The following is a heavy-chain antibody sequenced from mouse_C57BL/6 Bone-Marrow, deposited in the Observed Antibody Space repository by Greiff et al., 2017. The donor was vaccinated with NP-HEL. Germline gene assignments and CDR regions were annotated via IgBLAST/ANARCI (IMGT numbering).Heavy chain of an antibody. Sequence: VQLQQPGAELVKPGASVKMSCKASGYTFTSYWITWVKQRPGQGLEWIGDIYPGSGSTNYNEKFKSKATLTVDTSSSTAYMQLSSLTSENSEVYYCASCVYYGSSFFDYWGQGTTLTVSA. CDR1: GYTFTSYW. CDR2: IYPGSGST. V-gene: IGHV1-55*01. J-gene: IGHJ2*01. CDR3: ASCVYYGSSFFDY. D-gene: IGHD1-1*01.